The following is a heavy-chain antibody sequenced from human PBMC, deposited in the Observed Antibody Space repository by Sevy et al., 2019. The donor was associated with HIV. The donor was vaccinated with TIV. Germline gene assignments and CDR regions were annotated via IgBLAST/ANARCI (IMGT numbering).Heavy chain of an antibody. CDR1: GFTFNSYA. Sequence: GGSLRLSCAASGFTFNSYAMSWVRQAPGKGLEWVSSISDSGGSTYYADSVKGRFTISRDNSKSTLYLQMNSLRAEDTGVYYCAKDPYQLLYSTWCDPWGQGTLVTVSS. V-gene: IGHV3-23*01. J-gene: IGHJ5*02. CDR3: AKDPYQLLYSTWCDP. CDR2: ISDSGGST. D-gene: IGHD2-2*02.